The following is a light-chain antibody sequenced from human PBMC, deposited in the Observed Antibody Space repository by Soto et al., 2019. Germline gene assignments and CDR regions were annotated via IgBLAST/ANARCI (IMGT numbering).Light chain of an antibody. CDR3: QQLTSYPPT. CDR2: AAS. J-gene: IGKJ4*01. V-gene: IGKV1-9*01. Sequence: IQSTPSPSSLSASVGDRVTITCRARQGISNYLAWYQQTPGKAPKVLIDAASTLQRGVPSRFSGSESGTDFILTISSLQPEDFATYYCQQLTSYPPTFGGGTKVDIK. CDR1: QGISNY.